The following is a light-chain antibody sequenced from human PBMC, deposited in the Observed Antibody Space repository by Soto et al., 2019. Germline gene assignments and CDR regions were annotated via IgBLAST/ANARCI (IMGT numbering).Light chain of an antibody. CDR2: ADS. Sequence: EFVLTQSPATLSLSPGETATLSCRASQSVSGYIGWYQQKPGQAPRLLIYADSNRATGIPARFSGSGSGTDFTLTISSLEPEDFSVYYCQQRYNWPITFGQGTRLEIK. CDR1: QSVSGY. CDR3: QQRYNWPIT. J-gene: IGKJ5*01. V-gene: IGKV3-11*01.